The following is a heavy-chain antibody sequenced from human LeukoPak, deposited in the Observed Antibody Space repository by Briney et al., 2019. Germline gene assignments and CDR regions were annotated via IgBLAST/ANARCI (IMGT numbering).Heavy chain of an antibody. CDR2: ISYDGSNK. CDR3: AKDRSSRFLGGAFDI. D-gene: IGHD3-3*01. Sequence: GRSLRLSCAASGFTFSSYAMHWVRQAPGKGLEWVAVISYDGSNKYYADSVKGRFTISRDNSKNTLYLQMNSLRAEDTAVYYCAKDRSSRFLGGAFDIWGQGTMVTVSS. CDR1: GFTFSSYA. J-gene: IGHJ3*02. V-gene: IGHV3-30-3*01.